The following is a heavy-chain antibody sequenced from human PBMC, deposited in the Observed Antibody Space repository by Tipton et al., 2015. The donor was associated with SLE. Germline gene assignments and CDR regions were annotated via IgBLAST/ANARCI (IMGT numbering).Heavy chain of an antibody. Sequence: GSLRLSCAASGFTFSSYSMKWVRQAPGKGLEWVSSISSSSSYIYHADSVKGRFTISRDNAKNSLYLQMNSLRAEDTAVYYCAYSAYYDFWSGYCIFDYWGQGTLVTVSS. D-gene: IGHD3-3*01. CDR2: ISSSSSYI. CDR3: AYSAYYDFWSGYCIFDY. V-gene: IGHV3-21*03. CDR1: GFTFSSYS. J-gene: IGHJ4*02.